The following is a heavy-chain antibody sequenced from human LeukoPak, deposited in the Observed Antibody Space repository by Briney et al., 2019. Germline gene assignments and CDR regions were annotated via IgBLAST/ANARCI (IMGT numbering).Heavy chain of an antibody. CDR1: GGSISSYY. D-gene: IGHD2-21*01. CDR3: ARLPRTYCGGDCYSYYFDY. CDR2: IYASGNT. V-gene: IGHV4-4*07. Sequence: SETLSVTCTVSGGSISSYYWSWVRQPAGKGLEWIGRIYASGNTNYNPSLKGRVTMTVDTSKNQFSLNLSSVTAADTAVYYCARLPRTYCGGDCYSYYFDYWGQGTLVTVSS. J-gene: IGHJ4*02.